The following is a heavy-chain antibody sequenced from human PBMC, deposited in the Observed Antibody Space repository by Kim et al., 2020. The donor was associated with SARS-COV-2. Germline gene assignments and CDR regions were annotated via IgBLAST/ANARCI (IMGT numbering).Heavy chain of an antibody. Sequence: GGSLRLSCAASGFTFSDYYMSWIRQAPGKGLEWVSYISSSSSYTNYADSVKGRFTISRDNAKNSLYLQMNSLRAEDTAVYYCARDLYDYVWGSYRSGRVTYGMDVWGQGTTVTVSS. CDR2: ISSSSSYT. CDR3: ARDLYDYVWGSYRSGRVTYGMDV. CDR1: GFTFSDYY. J-gene: IGHJ6*02. D-gene: IGHD3-16*02. V-gene: IGHV3-11*05.